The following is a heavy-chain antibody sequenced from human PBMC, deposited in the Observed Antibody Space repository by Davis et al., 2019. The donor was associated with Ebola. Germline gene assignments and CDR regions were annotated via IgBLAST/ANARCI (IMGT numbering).Heavy chain of an antibody. CDR2: IWYDGSNK. CDR1: GFTFSSYG. Sequence: GGSLRLSCAASGFTFSSYGMHWVRQAPGKGLEWVAVIWYDGSNKYYADSVKGRFTISRDNSKNTLYLQMNSLRAEDTAVYYCAKGDYGDLHAFDIWGQGTMVTVSS. D-gene: IGHD4-17*01. CDR3: AKGDYGDLHAFDI. V-gene: IGHV3-33*06. J-gene: IGHJ3*02.